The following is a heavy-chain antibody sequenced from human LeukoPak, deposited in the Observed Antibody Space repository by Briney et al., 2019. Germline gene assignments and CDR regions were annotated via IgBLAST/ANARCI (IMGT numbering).Heavy chain of an antibody. V-gene: IGHV3-21*01. J-gene: IGHJ4*02. D-gene: IGHD3-10*01. CDR2: ISSSSSYI. CDR3: ASPAVVRF. CDR1: GFTFSSYS. Sequence: GGSLTLFCAASGFTFSSYSMNWVRQAPGEGLECLSSISSSSSYIYYADSVKGRFTISRDNAKNSLYLQMNSLRAEDTAVYYCASPAVVRFWGQGTLVTVSS.